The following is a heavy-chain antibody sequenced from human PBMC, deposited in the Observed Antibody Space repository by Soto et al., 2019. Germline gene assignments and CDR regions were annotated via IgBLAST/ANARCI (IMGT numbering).Heavy chain of an antibody. CDR1: GYTFTGYY. D-gene: IGHD2-15*01. Sequence: QVQLVQSGAEVKKPGASVKVSCKASGYTFTGYYIHWVRQAPGQGLEWMGWSNPNSGGTKYPPQFPGRVTMTRDTSIRTVYMSLTGLKSDDTAVYFCARDLAKGGGSAGFDYWGQGTLVAVSS. CDR2: SNPNSGGT. V-gene: IGHV1-2*02. CDR3: ARDLAKGGGSAGFDY. J-gene: IGHJ4*02.